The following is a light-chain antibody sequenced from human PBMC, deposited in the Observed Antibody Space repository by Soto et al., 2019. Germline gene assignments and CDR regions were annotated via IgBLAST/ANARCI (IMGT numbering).Light chain of an antibody. CDR3: GSWDSSLTYV. J-gene: IGLJ1*01. Sequence: QSVLTQPPSLSAAPGQKATISCSGSISNIGNNFVTWYQQLPGTAPKLLIYDNNKRPSGIPDRFSGSQSGTSATLGITGLQTGDEAVYYCGSWDSSLTYVFGTGTKGTV. V-gene: IGLV1-51*01. CDR2: DNN. CDR1: ISNIGNNF.